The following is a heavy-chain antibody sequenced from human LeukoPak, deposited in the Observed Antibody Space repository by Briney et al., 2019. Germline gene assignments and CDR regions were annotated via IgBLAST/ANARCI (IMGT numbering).Heavy chain of an antibody. CDR3: ARGSGYCSSTSCLGGGGYYYYGMDV. D-gene: IGHD2-2*03. CDR1: GGSISSYY. Sequence: SETLSLTCTVSGGSISSYYWSWIRQPPGKGLEWIGYIYYRGSTNYNPSLKSRVTISVDTSKNQFSLKLSSVTAADTAVYYCARGSGYCSSTSCLGGGGYYYYGMDVWGKGTTVTVSS. J-gene: IGHJ6*04. CDR2: IYYRGST. V-gene: IGHV4-59*01.